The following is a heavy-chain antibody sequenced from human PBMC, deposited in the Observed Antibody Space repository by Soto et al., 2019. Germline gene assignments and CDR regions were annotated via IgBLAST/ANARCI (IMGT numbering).Heavy chain of an antibody. V-gene: IGHV3-33*01. Sequence: QVQLVESGGGVVQPGRSLRLSCAASGFTFSSYGMHWVRQAPGKGLEWVAVIWYDGSNKYYADSVKGRFTISRDNSKNSLYLQMNSLRAEDTAVYYCARGGDYYYCSGMDVWGQGTTVTVSS. CDR3: ARGGDYYYCSGMDV. CDR1: GFTFSSYG. J-gene: IGHJ6*02. CDR2: IWYDGSNK.